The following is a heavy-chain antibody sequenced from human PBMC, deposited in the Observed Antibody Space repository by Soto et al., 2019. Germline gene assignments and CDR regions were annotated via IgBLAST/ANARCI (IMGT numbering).Heavy chain of an antibody. V-gene: IGHV4-34*01. Sequence: QVQLQQWGAGLLKPSETLSLTCAVYGGSFSGYYWSWIRQPPGKGLEWIGEINHSGSTNYNPSLKSRVTISVDTSKNQFSLKLSSVTTADTAVSYCARGRFEASSGWYFLRRDAFDIWGHGTMVTVSS. J-gene: IGHJ3*02. CDR3: ARGRFEASSGWYFLRRDAFDI. CDR2: INHSGST. D-gene: IGHD6-13*01. CDR1: GGSFSGYY.